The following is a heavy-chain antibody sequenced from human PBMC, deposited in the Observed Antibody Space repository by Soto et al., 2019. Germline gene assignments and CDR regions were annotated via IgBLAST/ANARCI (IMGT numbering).Heavy chain of an antibody. CDR3: AIRGYSSGWHNRYYFDY. CDR1: GFTFSDHY. V-gene: IGHV3-72*01. CDR2: SKNKANSYTT. J-gene: IGHJ4*02. Sequence: EVQLVESGGGLVQPGGSLRLSCAASGFTFSDHYMDWVRQAPGKGLEWVGRSKNKANSYTTEYAASVKGRFTISRDDSKNSLYLQMNSLKTEDTAVYYCAIRGYSSGWHNRYYFDYWGQGTMVTVSS. D-gene: IGHD6-19*01.